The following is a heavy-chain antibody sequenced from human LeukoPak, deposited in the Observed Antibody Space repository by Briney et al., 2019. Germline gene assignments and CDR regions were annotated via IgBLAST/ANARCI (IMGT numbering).Heavy chain of an antibody. Sequence: GESLKISCKGSGYSFISYWIGWVRQMPGKGLEWIGIIYPGDSDTRYSPSFQGQVTMSADKSISTAYLQWSSLKASDTAIYYCARQGYNYGTDYWGQGTLVTVSS. CDR1: GYSFISYW. CDR3: ARQGYNYGTDY. CDR2: IYPGDSDT. D-gene: IGHD5-18*01. V-gene: IGHV5-51*01. J-gene: IGHJ4*02.